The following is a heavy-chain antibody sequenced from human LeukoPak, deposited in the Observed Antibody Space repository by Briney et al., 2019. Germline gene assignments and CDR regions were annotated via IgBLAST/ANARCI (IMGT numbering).Heavy chain of an antibody. D-gene: IGHD6-19*01. CDR1: GFTFSNAW. V-gene: IGHV3-15*01. J-gene: IGHJ4*02. CDR2: IKSKSDGGTT. Sequence: GGSLILSCAASGFTFSNAWMSWVRPAPGKGLEWVGRIKSKSDGGTTYYTTPVKGRFTISRDDSRNTLFLQMNSLKTEDTAVYYCVTGIAVAAYWGQGTLVTVSS. CDR3: VTGIAVAAY.